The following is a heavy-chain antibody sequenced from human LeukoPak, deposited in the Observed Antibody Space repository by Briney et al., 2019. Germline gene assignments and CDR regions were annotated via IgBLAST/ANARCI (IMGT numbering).Heavy chain of an antibody. CDR3: ARDRDQLPHAFGY. CDR2: IIPIFGTA. D-gene: IGHD2-2*01. J-gene: IGHJ4*02. Sequence: SVKVSCKASGGTFSSYAISWVRQAPGQGLEWMGGIIPIFGTANYAQKFQGRVTITADKSTSTAYMELSSLRSEDTAVYYCARDRDQLPHAFGYWGQGTLVTVSS. CDR1: GGTFSSYA. V-gene: IGHV1-69*06.